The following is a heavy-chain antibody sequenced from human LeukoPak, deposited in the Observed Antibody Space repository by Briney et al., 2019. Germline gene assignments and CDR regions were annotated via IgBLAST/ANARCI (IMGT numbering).Heavy chain of an antibody. CDR3: ARESLGPRIAAAGTVLDY. D-gene: IGHD6-13*01. CDR2: IYHSGST. V-gene: IGHV4-30-2*01. J-gene: IGHJ4*02. CDR1: GGSISSGGYS. Sequence: PSETLSLTCAVSGGSISSGGYSWSWIRQPPGKGLEWIGYIYHSGSTYYNPSLKSRVTISVDTSKNQFSLKLSSVTAADTAVYYCARESLGPRIAAAGTVLDYWGQGTLVTVSS.